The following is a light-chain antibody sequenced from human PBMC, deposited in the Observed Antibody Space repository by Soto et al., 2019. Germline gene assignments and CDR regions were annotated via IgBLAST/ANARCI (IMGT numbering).Light chain of an antibody. CDR3: QQYNISPPDT. CDR2: GAS. J-gene: IGKJ3*01. V-gene: IGKV3-15*01. CDR1: QSVRSN. Sequence: EIVMTQSPATLSVSPGERATLSCRASQSVRSNLAWYQQKPGQAPRLLIYGASTRATGIPARFSGSGSGTEFSLIISSLQSEDSAVYYCQQYNISPPDTFGPGTTVEIK.